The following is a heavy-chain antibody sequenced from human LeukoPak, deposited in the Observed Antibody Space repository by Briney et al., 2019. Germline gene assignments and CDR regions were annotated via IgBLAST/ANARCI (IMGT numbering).Heavy chain of an antibody. CDR1: GFTFSSYT. V-gene: IGHV3-30*04. D-gene: IGHD2/OR15-2a*01. CDR2: ISFDGSNK. J-gene: IGHJ6*03. Sequence: GGSLRLSCAASGFTFSSYTMHWVRQAPGKGLEWVAVISFDGSNKYYADSVTGRFTISRDNRENSLYLQMNSLRPEDTALYYCAKDRAARGRGNYFYMDVWGKGTTVTVSS. CDR3: AKDRAARGRGNYFYMDV.